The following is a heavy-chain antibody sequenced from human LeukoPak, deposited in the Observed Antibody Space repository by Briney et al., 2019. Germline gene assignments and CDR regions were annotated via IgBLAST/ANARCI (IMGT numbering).Heavy chain of an antibody. CDR3: ARGLASGYPPIPFDY. V-gene: IGHV4-34*01. D-gene: IGHD3-3*01. J-gene: IGHJ4*02. CDR2: INHSGST. CDR1: GGSFSGYY. Sequence: SETLSLTCAVYGGSFSGYYWSWIRQPPGKGLEWIGEINHSGSTNYNPSLKSRVTISVDTSKNQFSLNLSSVTAADTAVYYCARGLASGYPPIPFDYWGQGTLVTVSS.